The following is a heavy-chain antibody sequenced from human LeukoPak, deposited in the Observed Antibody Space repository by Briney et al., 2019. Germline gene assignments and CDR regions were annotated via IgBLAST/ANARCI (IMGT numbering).Heavy chain of an antibody. CDR1: GFTFNSYW. J-gene: IGHJ5*02. V-gene: IGHV3-7*01. CDR2: IKQDGSEK. D-gene: IGHD2-15*01. Sequence: GGSLRLSCAASGFTFNSYWMNWVRQAPGKGLEWVANIKQDGSEKYYVDSVKGRFTISRDNAKNSLYLQMNSLRAEDTAVYYCGSCSGGSCHSGWFDPWGQGTLVTVSS. CDR3: GSCSGGSCHSGWFDP.